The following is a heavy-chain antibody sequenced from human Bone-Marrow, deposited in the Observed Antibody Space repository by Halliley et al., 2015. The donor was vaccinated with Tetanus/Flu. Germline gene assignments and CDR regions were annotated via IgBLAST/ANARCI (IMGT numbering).Heavy chain of an antibody. J-gene: IGHJ3*02. V-gene: IGHV3-11*06. CDR2: ISSRGSDT. CDR3: ARDQRGTDTRNDAFDI. Sequence: SLRLSCAASGFTFSDYYMTWIRQAPGKGLEWVSYISSRGSDTNYADSVKGRSTISRDNAKSSLYLEMRSLRAEDTAVYYCARDQRGTDTRNDAFDIWGQGTMVTVTS. D-gene: IGHD2-15*01. CDR1: GFTFSDYY.